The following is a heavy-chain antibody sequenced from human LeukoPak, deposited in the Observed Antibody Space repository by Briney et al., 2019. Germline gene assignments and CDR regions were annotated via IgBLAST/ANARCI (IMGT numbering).Heavy chain of an antibody. J-gene: IGHJ6*03. CDR1: GYTFTSYG. D-gene: IGHD3-3*01. CDR3: AGSQAFGVVISYYMDV. CDR2: ISAYNGNT. V-gene: IGHV1-18*01. Sequence: ASVKVSCKASGYTFTSYGISWVRQAPGQGLQWMGWISAYNGNTNYAQKLQGRVTMTTDTSTSTAYMELRSLRSDDTAVYYCAGSQAFGVVISYYMDVWGKGTTVTVSS.